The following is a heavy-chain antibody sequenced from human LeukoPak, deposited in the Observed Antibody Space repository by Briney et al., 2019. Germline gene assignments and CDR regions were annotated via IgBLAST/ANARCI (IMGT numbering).Heavy chain of an antibody. CDR3: ARDRPGRYCSSPSCYTASPFDP. J-gene: IGHJ5*02. CDR1: RGTFSSYA. Sequence: SVKVSCKASRGTFSSYAISWVRQAPGQGLEWMGGIIPIFGTANYAQKFQGRVTITADESTSTAYMELSSLRSEDTAVYYCARDRPGRYCSSPSCYTASPFDPWGQGTLVTVSS. D-gene: IGHD2-2*02. CDR2: IIPIFGTA. V-gene: IGHV1-69*13.